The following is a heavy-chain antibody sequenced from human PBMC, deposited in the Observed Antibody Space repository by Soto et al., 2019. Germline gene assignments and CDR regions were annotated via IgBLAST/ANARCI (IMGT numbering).Heavy chain of an antibody. CDR1: GGSFSGYY. Sequence: SETLSLTCAGYGGSFSGYYWSWIRQPPGKGLEWIGEINHSGSTNYNPSLKSRVTISVDTSKNQFSLKLSSVTAADTAVYYCARTQMTTVTLFDYWGQGTLVTVSS. CDR2: INHSGST. V-gene: IGHV4-34*01. J-gene: IGHJ4*02. D-gene: IGHD4-17*01. CDR3: ARTQMTTVTLFDY.